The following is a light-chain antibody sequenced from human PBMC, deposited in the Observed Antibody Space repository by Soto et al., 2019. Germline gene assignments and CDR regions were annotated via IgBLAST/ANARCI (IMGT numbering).Light chain of an antibody. J-gene: IGKJ3*01. V-gene: IGKV3-11*01. CDR1: QSVNYF. CDR3: QHRGNWT. Sequence: EIVLTQSPATLSLSPGERATLSCRASQSVNYFLAWYQQKPGQAPRLLIYDASNRATGIPARFSGSGSGTDFTLTISSLKPEDFAVYYCQHRGNWTFGPGTKVDIK. CDR2: DAS.